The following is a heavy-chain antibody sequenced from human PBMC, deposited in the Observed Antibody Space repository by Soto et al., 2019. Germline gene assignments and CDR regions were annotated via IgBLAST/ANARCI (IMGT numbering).Heavy chain of an antibody. CDR3: ARDRLVPYGYGMDV. J-gene: IGHJ6*02. CDR2: IWFDGSKK. D-gene: IGHD2-2*01. Sequence: QMQLVDSGGGVVQPGRSLRLSCAASGFTFRSYGIHWVRQAPGKGLEWVALIWFDGSKKYYVDSVKGRFAVSRDNSKNTLYLQMNSLRVEDTAVYYCARDRLVPYGYGMDVWGQGTTVTVS. CDR1: GFTFRSYG. V-gene: IGHV3-33*01.